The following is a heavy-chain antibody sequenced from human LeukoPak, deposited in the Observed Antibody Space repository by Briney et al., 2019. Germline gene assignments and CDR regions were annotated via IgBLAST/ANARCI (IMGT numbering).Heavy chain of an antibody. CDR2: ISDTGGST. D-gene: IGHD1-1*01. J-gene: IGHJ4*02. V-gene: IGHV3-23*01. CDR3: AEGLRNAAFDY. Sequence: GGSLRLSCAASGFAFSGYAMSWVRQAPGKGLEWFSAISDTGGSTYYADSVKGRFTISRDNSKNTVYLQMNSLRAEDTAVYYCAEGLRNAAFDYWGQGTLVTVSS. CDR1: GFAFSGYA.